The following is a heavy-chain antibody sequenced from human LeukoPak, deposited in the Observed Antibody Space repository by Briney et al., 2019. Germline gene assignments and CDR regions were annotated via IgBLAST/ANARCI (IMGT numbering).Heavy chain of an antibody. V-gene: IGHV1-8*01. CDR1: GYIFISHD. CDR2: MNPNSGNT. Sequence: ASVKVSCKASGYIFISHDINWVRRAAGQGLEWIGWMNPNSGNTGYAQKFQGRVTMTANISLNTAYMDLSSLRSEDTAVYYCARAAAYSSGSFDYWGQGTLVTVSS. J-gene: IGHJ4*02. D-gene: IGHD6-19*01. CDR3: ARAAAYSSGSFDY.